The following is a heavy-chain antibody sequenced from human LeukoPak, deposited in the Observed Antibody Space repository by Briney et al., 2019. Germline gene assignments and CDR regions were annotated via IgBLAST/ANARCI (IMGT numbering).Heavy chain of an antibody. CDR1: GDSVSSNSAA. V-gene: IGHV6-1*01. J-gene: IGHJ6*02. CDR3: ARGTFDTTDYYYGLDV. Sequence: SQTLSLTCGFSGDSVSSNSAAWNWIRQSPSRGLEWLGRTYYRSKWNFDYAISVKSRIIINPDTSKNQFSLQLNSVTPEDTAVYYCARGTFDTTDYYYGLDVWGQGTTVTVSS. D-gene: IGHD2/OR15-2a*01. CDR2: TYYRSKWNF.